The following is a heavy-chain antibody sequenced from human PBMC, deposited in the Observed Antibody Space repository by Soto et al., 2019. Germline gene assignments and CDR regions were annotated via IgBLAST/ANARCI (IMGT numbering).Heavy chain of an antibody. CDR3: ERGENWFGP. V-gene: IGHV3-21*01. CDR2: ISSSSSYI. CDR1: GFTFSSYS. J-gene: IGHJ5*02. Sequence: PGGSLRLSCAVSGFTFSSYSMNWVRQAPGQGLEWVSSISSSSSYIYYEDSVKGGFTISRDNAKNSLDLQMNSLSAEDTAVYYCERGENWFGPWGQGTLVTVS.